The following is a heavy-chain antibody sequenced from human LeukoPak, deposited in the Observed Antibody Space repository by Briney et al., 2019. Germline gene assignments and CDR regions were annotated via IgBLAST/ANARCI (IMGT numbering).Heavy chain of an antibody. CDR2: ISGSGGST. Sequence: GGSLRLSCAASGFTFSSYSMNWVRQAPGKGLEWVSAISGSGGSTYYADSVKGRFTISRDNSKNTLYLQMNSLRAEDTAVYYCARLNFGDDYWGQGTLVTVSS. J-gene: IGHJ4*02. CDR1: GFTFSSYS. D-gene: IGHD4-17*01. V-gene: IGHV3-23*01. CDR3: ARLNFGDDY.